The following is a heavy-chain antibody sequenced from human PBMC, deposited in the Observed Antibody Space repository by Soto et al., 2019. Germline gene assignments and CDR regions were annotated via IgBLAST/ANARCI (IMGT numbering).Heavy chain of an antibody. V-gene: IGHV1-46*01. CDR2: INPSGGST. CDR3: ARDTRVTKEPHYYYYGMDV. Sequence: ASVKVSCKASGYTFTSYYMHWVRQAPGQGLEWMGIINPSGGSTSYAQKFQGRVTMTRDTSTSTVYMELSSLRSEDTAVYYCARDTRVTKEPHYYYYGMDVWGQGTTVTVSS. J-gene: IGHJ6*02. D-gene: IGHD4-4*01. CDR1: GYTFTSYY.